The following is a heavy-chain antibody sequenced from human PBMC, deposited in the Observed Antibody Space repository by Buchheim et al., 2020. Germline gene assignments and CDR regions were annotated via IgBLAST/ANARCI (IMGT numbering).Heavy chain of an antibody. Sequence: QLQLQESGPGLVKPSGTLSLTCNVSGGSISSSSFYWGWMRQPPGKGLEWIGSLYNSGSTYYNSSLKSRVTISVQTSKNQFSLRLTSVTAADTAVYYCASGWNAIDYWGQGTL. V-gene: IGHV4-39*01. CDR2: LYNSGST. CDR1: GGSISSSSFY. D-gene: IGHD1-1*01. J-gene: IGHJ4*02. CDR3: ASGWNAIDY.